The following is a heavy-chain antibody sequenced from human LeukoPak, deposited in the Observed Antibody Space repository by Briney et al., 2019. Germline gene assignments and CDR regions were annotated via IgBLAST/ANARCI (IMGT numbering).Heavy chain of an antibody. V-gene: IGHV3-74*01. CDR2: NENDGSTT. D-gene: IGHD3-16*02. CDR3: ARGGYSAGFDI. J-gene: IGHJ3*02. Sequence: GGSLRLSCAASGITLSSYLMHWVRQAPGKGLVLVSRNENDGSTTPYADSVKGRFTISRDNAKNTLYLQMNSLRAEDTAVYYCARGGYSAGFDIWGQRTMVTVSS. CDR1: GITLSSYL.